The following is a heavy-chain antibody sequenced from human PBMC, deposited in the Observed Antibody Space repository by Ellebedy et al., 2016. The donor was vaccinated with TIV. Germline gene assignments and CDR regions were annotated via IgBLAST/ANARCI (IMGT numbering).Heavy chain of an antibody. D-gene: IGHD4-11*01. Sequence: PGGSLRLSCAASGFTFADYALHWVRQAPGKGLEWVSLITGDGSSAYYADSVRGRFTISRDNSKNSLFLQMNSLTSDDTALYYCAKSPGRWATVNFDYWGQGTLVSVSS. CDR2: ITGDGSSA. V-gene: IGHV3-43*02. CDR1: GFTFADYA. J-gene: IGHJ4*02. CDR3: AKSPGRWATVNFDY.